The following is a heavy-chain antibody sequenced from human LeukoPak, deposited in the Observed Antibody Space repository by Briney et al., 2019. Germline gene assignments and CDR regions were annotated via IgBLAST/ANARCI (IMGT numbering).Heavy chain of an antibody. CDR3: AKADRADVPSKVDY. Sequence: GGSLRLSCAASGFTFSSYAMSWVRQAPGKGLEWVSGISGSGGSTYYADSVKGRFTISRDNVKNMVYLQMNSLRAEDTALYYCAKADRADVPSKVDYWGQGTLVTVSS. CDR2: ISGSGGST. V-gene: IGHV3-23*01. D-gene: IGHD3-10*01. CDR1: GFTFSSYA. J-gene: IGHJ4*02.